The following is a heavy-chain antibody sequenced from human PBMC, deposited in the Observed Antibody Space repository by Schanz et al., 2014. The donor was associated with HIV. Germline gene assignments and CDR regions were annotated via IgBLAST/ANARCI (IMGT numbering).Heavy chain of an antibody. CDR2: ISYDGRNK. CDR1: EFPFSHNA. CDR3: AKVAIHSSGWLPFDY. J-gene: IGHJ4*02. D-gene: IGHD6-19*01. Sequence: ALLLESGGGLVQPGGSLRLSCRGSEFPFSHNAMTWVRQAPGKGLEWVSVISYDGRNKLYADSVKGRLTISRDNAKNTLYLQMNSLGAEDTAVYYCAKVAIHSSGWLPFDYWGQGTLVTVSS. V-gene: IGHV3-30*18.